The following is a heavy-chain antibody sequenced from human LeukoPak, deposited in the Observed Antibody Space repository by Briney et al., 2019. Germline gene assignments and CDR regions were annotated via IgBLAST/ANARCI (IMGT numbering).Heavy chain of an antibody. CDR3: ARGGGCSSTSCYTRVGYYYYYGMDV. V-gene: IGHV1-8*01. CDR1: GYTITSYD. D-gene: IGHD2-2*02. J-gene: IGHJ6*02. CDR2: MNPNSGNT. Sequence: ASVKVSCKASGYTITSYDINWVRQATGQGLEWMGWMNPNSGNTGYAQKFQGRVTMTRNTSISTAYMELSSLRSEDTAVYYCARGGGCSSTSCYTRVGYYYYYGMDVWGQGTTVTVSS.